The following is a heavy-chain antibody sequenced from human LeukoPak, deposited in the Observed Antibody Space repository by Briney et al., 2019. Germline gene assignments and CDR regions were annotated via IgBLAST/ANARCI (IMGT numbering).Heavy chain of an antibody. CDR3: ASSMAGFPTG. Sequence: PETLSLTCTVSGGSLSSYYWSWIRHPPGKGLVWIGYIYYSGSTNYNPSLKSRVAISVDTSKNQFSLKLSSVTAADTAVYYCASSMAGFPTGWGQGTLVTVSS. CDR1: GGSLSSYY. CDR2: IYYSGST. J-gene: IGHJ4*02. V-gene: IGHV4-59*01. D-gene: IGHD1-14*01.